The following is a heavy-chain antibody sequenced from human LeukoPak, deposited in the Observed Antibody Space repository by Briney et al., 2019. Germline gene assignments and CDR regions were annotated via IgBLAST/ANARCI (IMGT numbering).Heavy chain of an antibody. D-gene: IGHD3-22*01. Sequence: PGGSLRLSCAASGFTFSSYAMSWVRQAPGKGLEWVSAISGSGGSTYYADSVKGRFTISRDNSKNTLYLQMNSLRAEATAVYYCAKGNHYYDSSGYAAFDIWGQGTMVTVSS. CDR3: AKGNHYYDSSGYAAFDI. CDR1: GFTFSSYA. CDR2: ISGSGGST. V-gene: IGHV3-23*01. J-gene: IGHJ3*02.